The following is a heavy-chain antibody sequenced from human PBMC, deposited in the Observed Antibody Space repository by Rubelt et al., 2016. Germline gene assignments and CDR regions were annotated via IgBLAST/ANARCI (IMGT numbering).Heavy chain of an antibody. J-gene: IGHJ4*02. D-gene: IGHD6-13*01. V-gene: IGHV3-30*04. Sequence: PGRSLRLSCAASGFTLSSYAMHWVRQAPGKGLEWVAVVSYDGSNKYYAASVKGRFTISRDNSKKTLYLPMNSLRAEAKAVYYCARDYSSRWTYCFDHWGQGTLVTVSS. CDR3: ARDYSSRWTYCFDH. CDR1: GFTLSSYA. CDR2: VSYDGSNK.